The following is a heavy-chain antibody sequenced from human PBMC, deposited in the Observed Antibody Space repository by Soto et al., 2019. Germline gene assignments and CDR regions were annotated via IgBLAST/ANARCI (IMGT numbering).Heavy chain of an antibody. V-gene: IGHV1-18*04. CDR3: ARDGYDYVWGSYRYTKPNWFDP. J-gene: IGHJ5*02. CDR2: ISAYNGNT. D-gene: IGHD3-16*02. CDR1: GYTFTSYG. Sequence: ASVKVSCKASGYTFTSYGISWVRQSPGQGLEWMGWISAYNGNTNYAQKLQGRVTMTTDTSTSTAYMELRSLRSDDTAVYYCARDGYDYVWGSYRYTKPNWFDPWGQGTLVTVSS.